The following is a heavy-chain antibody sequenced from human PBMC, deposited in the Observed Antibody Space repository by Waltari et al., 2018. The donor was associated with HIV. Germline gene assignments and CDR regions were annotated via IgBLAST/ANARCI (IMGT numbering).Heavy chain of an antibody. V-gene: IGHV3-66*03. CDR1: GFIVSANY. Sequence: EVQLVESGGGLIQPGGSLILSCAASGFIVSANYVTRVSQAPGKGLEWVSVRYSGGDTYYAESVKGRFTISRDNPKNTLYLQMSSLRADDTAVYYCAKDPGSGDYPPYYYFDYWGQGTLVTVSS. CDR2: RYSGGDT. D-gene: IGHD4-17*01. J-gene: IGHJ4*02. CDR3: AKDPGSGDYPPYYYFDY.